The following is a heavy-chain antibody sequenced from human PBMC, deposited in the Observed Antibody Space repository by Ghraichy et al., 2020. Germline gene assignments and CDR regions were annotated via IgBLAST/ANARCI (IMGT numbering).Heavy chain of an antibody. J-gene: IGHJ3*02. CDR1: GYTFTSYG. CDR3: AIQKGGWIQLWSEPFDI. Sequence: ASVKVSCKASGYTFTSYGISWVRQAPGQGLEWMGWISAYNGNTNYAQKLQGRVTMTTDTSTSTAYMELRSLRSDDTAVYYCAIQKGGWIQLWSEPFDIWGQGTMVTVSS. D-gene: IGHD5-18*01. V-gene: IGHV1-18*01. CDR2: ISAYNGNT.